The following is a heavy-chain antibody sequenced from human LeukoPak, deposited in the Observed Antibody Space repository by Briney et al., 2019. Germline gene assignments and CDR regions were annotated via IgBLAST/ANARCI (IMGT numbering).Heavy chain of an antibody. CDR3: AKTTAAAITFGPSGP. D-gene: IGHD6-13*01. Sequence: GGSLRLSCATSGFTFSSYAMNWVRQPPGKGLGWVAVISYEGHNQYYAHTVKGRFTISRDNSKSTLYMQMNSLRADDTGVYYCAKTTAAAITFGPSGPWGQGSLVTVSS. V-gene: IGHV3-30*04. J-gene: IGHJ5*02. CDR2: ISYEGHNQ. CDR1: GFTFSSYA.